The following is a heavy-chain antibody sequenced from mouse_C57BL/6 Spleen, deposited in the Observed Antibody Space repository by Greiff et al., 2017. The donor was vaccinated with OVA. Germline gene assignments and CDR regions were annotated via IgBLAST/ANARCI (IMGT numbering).Heavy chain of an antibody. CDR3: ARTSSGYNYYAMDY. CDR2: ISSGSSTI. V-gene: IGHV5-17*01. CDR1: GFTFSDYG. J-gene: IGHJ4*01. D-gene: IGHD3-2*02. Sequence: DVKLVESGGGLVKPGGSLKLSCAASGFTFSDYGMHWVRQAPEKGLEWVAYISSGSSTIYYADTVKGLFTISRDNAKNTLFLQMTSLRSEDTAMYYCARTSSGYNYYAMDYWGQGTSVTVSS.